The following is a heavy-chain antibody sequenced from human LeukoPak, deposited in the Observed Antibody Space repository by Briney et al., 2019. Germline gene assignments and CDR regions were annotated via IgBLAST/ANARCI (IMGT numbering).Heavy chain of an antibody. V-gene: IGHV3-53*01. CDR2: IYSGGST. CDR3: ARVLRTLVGATHRAEYFQH. J-gene: IGHJ1*01. D-gene: IGHD1-26*01. CDR1: GFTVSSNY. Sequence: PPGGSLRLSCAASGFTVSSNYMSWVRQAPGKGLEWVSVIYSGGSTYYADSVKGRFTISRDNSKNTLYLQMNSLRAEDTAVYYCARVLRTLVGATHRAEYFQHWGQGTLVTVSS.